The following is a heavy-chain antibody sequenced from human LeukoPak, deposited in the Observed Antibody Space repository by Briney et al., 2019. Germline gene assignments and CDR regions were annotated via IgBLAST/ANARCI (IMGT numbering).Heavy chain of an antibody. CDR2: IYYSGST. V-gene: IGHV4-59*08. D-gene: IGHD3-16*01. J-gene: IGHJ6*03. CDR1: GGSIRGYY. Sequence: SETLCLTCTVSGGSIRGYYWSWVRQPPGKGLEWIAYIYYSGSTNYNPSLKSRVTISLDTSKNQFSLKLSSVTAADTAVYYCAVGATHYYMDVWSEGTTVTVSS. CDR3: AVGATHYYMDV.